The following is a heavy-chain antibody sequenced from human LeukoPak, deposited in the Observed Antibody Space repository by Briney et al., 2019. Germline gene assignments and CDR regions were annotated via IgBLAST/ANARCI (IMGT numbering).Heavy chain of an antibody. CDR3: ARVKYYFDY. V-gene: IGHV4-34*01. CDR2: INHSGST. CDR1: GGSFSGYY. J-gene: IGHJ4*02. Sequence: SETLSLTCAVYGGSFSGYYWSWIRQLPGKGLEWIGEINHSGSTNYNPSLKSRVTISVDTSKNQFSLKLSSVTAADTAVYYCARVKYYFDYWGQGTLVTVSS.